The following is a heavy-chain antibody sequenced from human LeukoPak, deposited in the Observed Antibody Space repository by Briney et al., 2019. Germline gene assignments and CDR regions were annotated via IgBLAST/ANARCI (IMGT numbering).Heavy chain of an antibody. Sequence: GASVKVSCKASGYTFTGYYMHWVGQAPGQGLEWMGWINPNSGGTNYAQKFQGRVTMTRDTSISTAYMELSRLRSDDTAVYYCARDGAGMATLFYYYYGMDVWDQGTTVTVSS. J-gene: IGHJ6*02. CDR2: INPNSGGT. V-gene: IGHV1-2*02. D-gene: IGHD5-12*01. CDR3: ARDGAGMATLFYYYYGMDV. CDR1: GYTFTGYY.